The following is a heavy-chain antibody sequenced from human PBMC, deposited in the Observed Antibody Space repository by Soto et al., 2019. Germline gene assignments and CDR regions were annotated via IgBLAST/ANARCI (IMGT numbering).Heavy chain of an antibody. Sequence: GASVKVSCKASGGTFSSYAISWVRQAPGQGLEWMGGIIPIFGTANYAQKFQGRVTITADESTSTAYMELSSLRSEDTAVFYCARDFYDYVWGSYRPLGYWGQGTPVTVSS. CDR2: IIPIFGTA. D-gene: IGHD3-16*02. CDR1: GGTFSSYA. V-gene: IGHV1-69*13. CDR3: ARDFYDYVWGSYRPLGY. J-gene: IGHJ4*02.